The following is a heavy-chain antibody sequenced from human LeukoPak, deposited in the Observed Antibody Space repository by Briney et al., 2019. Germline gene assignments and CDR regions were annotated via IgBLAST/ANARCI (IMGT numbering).Heavy chain of an antibody. D-gene: IGHD1-20*01. V-gene: IGHV3-30*03. CDR1: GGSFSDYY. Sequence: LSLTCAVYGGSFSDYYWTWIRQPPGKGLEWVAVISYDGSNKYYADSVKGRFTISRDNSKNTLYLQMNSLRVDDTAVYYCARDVISRQMITLGLGFWGQGTLVTVSS. J-gene: IGHJ4*02. CDR3: ARDVISRQMITLGLGF. CDR2: ISYDGSNK.